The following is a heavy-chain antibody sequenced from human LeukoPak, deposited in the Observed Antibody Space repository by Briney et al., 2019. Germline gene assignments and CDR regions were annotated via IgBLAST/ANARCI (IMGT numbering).Heavy chain of an antibody. D-gene: IGHD3-16*02. J-gene: IGHJ4*02. V-gene: IGHV4-34*01. Sequence: SETLSLTCAVYGGSFSGYYWSWIRQPPGKGLEWIGEINHSGSTNYNPSLKSRVTISVDTSKNQFSLKLSSVTAADTAVYYCARGLESGVIEYYFDYWGQGTLVTVSS. CDR1: GGSFSGYY. CDR3: ARGLESGVIEYYFDY. CDR2: INHSGST.